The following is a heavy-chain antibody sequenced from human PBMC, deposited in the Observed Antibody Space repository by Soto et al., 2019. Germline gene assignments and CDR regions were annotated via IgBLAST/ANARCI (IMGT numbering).Heavy chain of an antibody. CDR1: GFTFSDYC. CDR2: ISSSGSTI. CDR3: ARDPREYYFDY. V-gene: IGHV3-11*01. Sequence: QVQLVESGGGLVKPGGSLRLSCAASGFTFSDYCMTWIRQAPGKGLEWVSYISSSGSTIYYADSMKGRFTISRDNAKNSLYLQMNNLRAEDTAVYYCARDPREYYFDYWGQGTLVTVSS. J-gene: IGHJ4*02.